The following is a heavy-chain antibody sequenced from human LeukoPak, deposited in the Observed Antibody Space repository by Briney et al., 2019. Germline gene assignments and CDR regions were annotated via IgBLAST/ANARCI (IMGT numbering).Heavy chain of an antibody. CDR3: ARTPVKIGVVVAAHPFDY. V-gene: IGHV3-48*03. J-gene: IGHJ4*02. CDR1: GFTFSSYE. D-gene: IGHD2-15*01. CDR2: ISSSGSTI. Sequence: GGSLRLSCAASGFTFSSYEMNWVRQAPGKGLEWVSYISSSGSTIYYADSVKGRFTISRDNGKNSLYLQMNSLRAEDTAVYYCARTPVKIGVVVAAHPFDYWGQGTLVTVSS.